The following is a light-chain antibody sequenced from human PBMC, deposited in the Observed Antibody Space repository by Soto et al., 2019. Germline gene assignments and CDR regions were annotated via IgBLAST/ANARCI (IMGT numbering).Light chain of an antibody. CDR2: EVS. V-gene: IGLV2-14*01. J-gene: IGLJ3*02. CDR3: SSYTSSGTLV. Sequence: QSALTQPASVSGSPGQSITISCTGTSSDIGTYNYVSWYQQHPGKAPKLMIYEVSNRPSGVSNRFSGSKSGNTASLTISGLQAEDEAAYYCSSYTSSGTLVFGGGIKLTVL. CDR1: SSDIGTYNY.